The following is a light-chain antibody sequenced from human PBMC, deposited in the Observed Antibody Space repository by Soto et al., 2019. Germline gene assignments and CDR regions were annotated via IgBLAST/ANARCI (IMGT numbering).Light chain of an antibody. J-gene: IGLJ1*01. CDR1: SSDVGAYNY. CDR2: DVT. Sequence: QSVLTKPASVSGSPGQSIAISCTGTSSDVGAYNYVSRYQQHPGKVPKLVIYDVTNRPSGVSDRFSGSKSGNTASLTISGLQAEDEADYYCSSYTSNTTPYVFGTGTKVTVL. CDR3: SSYTSNTTPYV. V-gene: IGLV2-14*01.